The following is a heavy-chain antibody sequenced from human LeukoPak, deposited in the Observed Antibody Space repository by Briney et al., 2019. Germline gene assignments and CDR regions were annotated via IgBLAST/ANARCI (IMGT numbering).Heavy chain of an antibody. J-gene: IGHJ4*02. CDR2: ISSSSSYI. D-gene: IGHD3-10*01. Sequence: GGSLRLSCAASGFTFGSYSMNWVRQAPGKGLEWVSSISSSSSYIYYADSVKGRFTISRDNAKNSLYLQMNSLRAEDTAVYYCAQLYGSGTLIDYWGQGTLVTVSS. CDR3: AQLYGSGTLIDY. V-gene: IGHV3-21*01. CDR1: GFTFGSYS.